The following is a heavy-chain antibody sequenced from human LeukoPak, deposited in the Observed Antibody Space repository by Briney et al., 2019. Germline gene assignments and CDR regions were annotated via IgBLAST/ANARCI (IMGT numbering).Heavy chain of an antibody. CDR2: IHYSGST. V-gene: IGHV4-59*01. CDR1: GGSISIYY. D-gene: IGHD5-12*01. Sequence: SETLSLTCTVSGGSISIYYWSWIRQAPGKGLEWIGYIHYSGSTNYNPSLKSRVTISVDTSKNQFSPKLSSVTAADTAVYYCAREGYNYGSNFDYWGQGTLVTVSS. J-gene: IGHJ4*02. CDR3: AREGYNYGSNFDY.